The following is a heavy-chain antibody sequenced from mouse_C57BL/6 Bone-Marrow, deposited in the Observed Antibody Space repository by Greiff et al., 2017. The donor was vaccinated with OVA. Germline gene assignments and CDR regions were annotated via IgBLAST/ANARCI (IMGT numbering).Heavy chain of an antibody. J-gene: IGHJ4*01. V-gene: IGHV14-4*01. CDR2: IDPENGDT. CDR1: GFNIKDDY. CDR3: TTHPRYDGYEEMDY. Sequence: EVKLQESGAELVRPGASVKLSCTASGFNIKDDYMHWVKQRPEQGLEWIGWIDPENGDTEYASKFQGKATITADTSSNTAYLQHRSLTSEDTAVYYCTTHPRYDGYEEMDYGGQGTAATVSA. D-gene: IGHD2-3*01.